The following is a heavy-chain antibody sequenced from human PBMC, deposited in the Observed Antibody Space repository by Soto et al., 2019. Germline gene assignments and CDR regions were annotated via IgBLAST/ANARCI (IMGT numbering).Heavy chain of an antibody. CDR2: VSASGGST. V-gene: IGHV3-23*01. CDR3: AKDGPSHAFLENWFDS. D-gene: IGHD2-21*01. Sequence: GGALRLSCAASGFTFSTYAMSWVRQAPGKGLEWVSAVSASGGSTYYADSVKGLFTISRDNSKNTLYLQMNSLRAEDTAVYYCAKDGPSHAFLENWFDSWGQGTLVTVSS. J-gene: IGHJ5*01. CDR1: GFTFSTYA.